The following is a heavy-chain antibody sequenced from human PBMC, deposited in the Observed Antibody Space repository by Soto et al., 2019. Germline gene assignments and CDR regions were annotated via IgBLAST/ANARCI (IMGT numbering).Heavy chain of an antibody. J-gene: IGHJ6*03. CDR2: IYYSGST. CDR3: AREPGFGVTLDYYYYMDV. CDR1: GGSISSSSYY. D-gene: IGHD3-10*01. V-gene: IGHV4-39*01. Sequence: SETLSLTCTVSGGSISSSSYYWGWIRQPPGKGLEWIGSIYYSGSTYYNPSLKSRVTISVDTSKNQFSLKLSSVTAADTAVYYCAREPGFGVTLDYYYYMDVWGKGTTVTVSS.